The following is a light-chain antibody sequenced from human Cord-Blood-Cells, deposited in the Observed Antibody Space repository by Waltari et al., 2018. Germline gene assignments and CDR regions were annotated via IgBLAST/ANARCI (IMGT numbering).Light chain of an antibody. V-gene: IGKV3-11*01. CDR2: DAS. CDR1: QSVCSY. CDR3: QQRSNWPLFT. J-gene: IGKJ3*01. Sequence: DIVLTQSPATLSLSPGERANRSCRASQSVCSYLAWYQQKPGQAPRLLIYDASNRATGIPARFSGSGSGTDFTLTISSLEPEDFAVYYCQQRSNWPLFTFGPGTKVDIK.